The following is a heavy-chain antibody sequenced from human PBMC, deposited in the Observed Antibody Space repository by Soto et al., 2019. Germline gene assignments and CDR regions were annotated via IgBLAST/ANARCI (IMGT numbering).Heavy chain of an antibody. J-gene: IGHJ4*02. D-gene: IGHD2-2*01. CDR3: AKDRNYAPDQFHN. CDR2: ISANGQGI. Sequence: SGGSLTLSCAASGFTFNNYAMSWVRQAPGKGLEWVSAISANGQGIYYADSVKGRFIISRDSSKNTVFLHMDSLTAEDTAVYYCAKDRNYAPDQFHNWGQGTLVTVSS. CDR1: GFTFNNYA. V-gene: IGHV3-23*01.